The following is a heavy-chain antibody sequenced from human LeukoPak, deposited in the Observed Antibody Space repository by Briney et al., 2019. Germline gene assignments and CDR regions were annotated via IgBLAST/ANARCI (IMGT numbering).Heavy chain of an antibody. CDR3: ATNYYDILTGLGYYYGMDV. Sequence: SVKVSCKASGGTFSSYAISWVRQAPGQGLEWMGRIIPILGIANYAQKFQGRVTITADKSTSTAYMELSSLRSEDTAVYYCATNYYDILTGLGYYYGMDVWGQGTTVTVSS. V-gene: IGHV1-69*04. D-gene: IGHD3-9*01. CDR2: IIPILGIA. CDR1: GGTFSSYA. J-gene: IGHJ6*02.